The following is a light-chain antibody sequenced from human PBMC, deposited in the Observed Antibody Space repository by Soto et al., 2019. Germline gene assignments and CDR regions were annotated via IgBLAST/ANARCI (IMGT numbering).Light chain of an antibody. CDR1: SSDVGSHNL. CDR3: CSFASNCTLV. Sequence: QSALTQPASLSGSPGQSITISCTGSSSDVGSHNLVSWYQQYPGKEPRLLIYEASKRPSGVSDRFSASKSGVTASLTISGLQAEDEADYYCCSFASNCTLVLGGGTKLTVL. J-gene: IGLJ3*02. V-gene: IGLV2-23*01. CDR2: EAS.